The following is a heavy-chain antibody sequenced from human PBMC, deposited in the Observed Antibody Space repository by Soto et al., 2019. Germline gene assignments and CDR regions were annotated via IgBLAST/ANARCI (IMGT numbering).Heavy chain of an antibody. CDR1: GYTFTSYY. D-gene: IGHD4-17*01. Sequence: SVKVSCKASGYTFTSYYMHWVRQAPGQGLEWMGRIIPILGIANYAQKFQGRVTITADKSTSTAYMELSSLRSEDTAVYYCVHATTVTTDYWGQGTLVTVSS. J-gene: IGHJ4*02. CDR3: VHATTVTTDY. CDR2: IIPILGIA. V-gene: IGHV1-69*02.